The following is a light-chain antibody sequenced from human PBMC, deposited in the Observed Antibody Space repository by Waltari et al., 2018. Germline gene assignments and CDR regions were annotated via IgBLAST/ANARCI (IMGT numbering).Light chain of an antibody. V-gene: IGLV4-69*01. CDR2: INSDGSH. CDR1: RGHSSNA. J-gene: IGLJ3*02. Sequence: QLVLTQSPSASASLGASVKLTCTLSRGHSSNAIAWHQQQPEKGPRYLMKINSDGSHSKGDEIPDRFSGSSSGAERYLTISSLQSEDEADYYCQTGGHGTWVFGGGTKLTVL. CDR3: QTGGHGTWV.